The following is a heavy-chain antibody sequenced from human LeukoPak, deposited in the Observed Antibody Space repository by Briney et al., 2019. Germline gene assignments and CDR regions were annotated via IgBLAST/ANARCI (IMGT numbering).Heavy chain of an antibody. Sequence: PSETLSLTCTVSGGSISSYYWSWIRQPPGKGLEWIGRIYTSGSTNYNPSLKSRVTMSVDTSKNQFSLKLSSVTAADPGVYYCAPPGPHGSDPSLYYYYMDVWGKGTTVTISS. CDR2: IYTSGST. J-gene: IGHJ6*03. CDR1: GGSISSYY. CDR3: APPGPHGSDPSLYYYYMDV. V-gene: IGHV4-4*07. D-gene: IGHD3-10*01.